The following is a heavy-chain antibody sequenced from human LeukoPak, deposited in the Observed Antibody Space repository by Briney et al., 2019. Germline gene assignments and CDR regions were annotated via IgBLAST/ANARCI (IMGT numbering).Heavy chain of an antibody. CDR3: AREMGYCSSTSCYLYYGMDV. CDR2: ISAYNGNT. J-gene: IGHJ6*02. CDR1: GYTFTSYG. V-gene: IGHV1-18*01. D-gene: IGHD2-2*01. Sequence: ASVKVSCKASGYTFTSYGISWVRQAPGQGLEWMGWISAYNGNTNYAQKLQGRVTMTTDTSTSTAYMELRSLRSDDTAVYYCAREMGYCSSTSCYLYYGMDVWGQGTTVTVSS.